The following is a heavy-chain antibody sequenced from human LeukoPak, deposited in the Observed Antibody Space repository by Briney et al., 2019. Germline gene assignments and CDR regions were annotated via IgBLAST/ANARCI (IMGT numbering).Heavy chain of an antibody. CDR3: ARVVAAAGNNWFDP. CDR2: IHDSGST. CDR1: GYSISSGYY. V-gene: IGHV4-38-2*02. Sequence: SETLSHTCTVSGYSISSGYYWGWIRQPPGKGLEWIAYIHDSGSTYNNPSLKSRLSISIDTSKNQFSLKLNSVTAADTAVYYCARVVAAAGNNWFDPWGQGTLVTVSS. J-gene: IGHJ5*02. D-gene: IGHD6-13*01.